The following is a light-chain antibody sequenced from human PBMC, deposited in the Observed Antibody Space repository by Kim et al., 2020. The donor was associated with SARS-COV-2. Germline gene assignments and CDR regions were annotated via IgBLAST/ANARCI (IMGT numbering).Light chain of an antibody. CDR2: EVS. Sequence: QSVTISCTGTSSDVGGYNYVSWYQHHPGKAPKLIIYEVSKRPSGVPDRFSGSKSGNTASLTVSGLQAEDEADYYCSSYGGSNNWKVFGTGTKVTVL. J-gene: IGLJ1*01. CDR3: SSYGGSNNWKV. CDR1: SSDVGGYNY. V-gene: IGLV2-8*01.